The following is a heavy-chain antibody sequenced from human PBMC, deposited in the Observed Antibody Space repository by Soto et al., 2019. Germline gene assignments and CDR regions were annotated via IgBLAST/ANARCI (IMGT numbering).Heavy chain of an antibody. CDR1: GGSFSGYY. Sequence: SETLSLTCAVYGGSFSGYYWSWIRQPPGKGLEWIGEINHSGSTNYNPSLKSRVTMAVDKSRNQFSLKLSSVTAADTAVYYCARRWGEGRVDYWGQGTLVTVSS. D-gene: IGHD3-10*01. V-gene: IGHV4-34*01. J-gene: IGHJ4*02. CDR3: ARRWGEGRVDY. CDR2: INHSGST.